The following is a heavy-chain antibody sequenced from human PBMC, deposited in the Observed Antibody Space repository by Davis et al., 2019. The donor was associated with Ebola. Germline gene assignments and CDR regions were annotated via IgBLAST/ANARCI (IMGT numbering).Heavy chain of an antibody. CDR2: ISGSGGST. V-gene: IGHV3-23*01. CDR3: AKESSLGLIVVVPAAIPFDY. CDR1: GFTFSNFA. D-gene: IGHD2-2*02. Sequence: GGSLRLSCAASGFTFSNFAMSWVRQAPGKGLEWVSAISGSGGSTYYADSVKGRFTISRDNSKNTLYLQMNSLRAEDTAVYYCAKESSLGLIVVVPAAIPFDYWGQGTLVTVSS. J-gene: IGHJ4*02.